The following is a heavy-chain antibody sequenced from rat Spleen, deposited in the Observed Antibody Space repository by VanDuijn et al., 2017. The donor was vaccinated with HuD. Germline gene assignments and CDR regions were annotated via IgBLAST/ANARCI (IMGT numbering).Heavy chain of an antibody. Sequence: QVQLKESGPGLVQPSQTLSLTCTVSGFSLSNYGVIWVRQPPGKGLEWMGVIWGNGSPNYNSALKSRLSISRDTSKSQVFLKMSSLQTEDTATYYCARVWRWADYWGQGVMVTVSS. J-gene: IGHJ2*01. CDR3: ARVWRWADY. D-gene: IGHD4-2*01. V-gene: IGHV2-13*01. CDR2: IWGNGSP. CDR1: GFSLSNYG.